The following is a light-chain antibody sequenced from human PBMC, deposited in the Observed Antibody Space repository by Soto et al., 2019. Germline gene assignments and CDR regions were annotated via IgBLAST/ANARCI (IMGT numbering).Light chain of an antibody. CDR3: QQRSNWPLIT. V-gene: IGKV3D-20*02. J-gene: IGKJ5*01. CDR2: GIS. Sequence: EIVLTQSPGILSLSPGEGATLSCRASQTVDRNYFAWYQQKPGQAPRLLIYGISSRATGIPARFSGSGSGTDFTLTISSLEPEDFAVYYCQQRSNWPLITFGQGTRLEIK. CDR1: QTVDRNY.